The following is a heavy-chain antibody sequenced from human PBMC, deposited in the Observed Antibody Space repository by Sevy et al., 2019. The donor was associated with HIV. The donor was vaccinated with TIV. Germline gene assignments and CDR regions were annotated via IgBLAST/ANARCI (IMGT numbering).Heavy chain of an antibody. D-gene: IGHD6-19*01. V-gene: IGHV1-69*11. CDR1: GGTFSTYV. CDR2: IIPILRTV. Sequence: ASVKVSCKASGGTFSTYVISWVRQAPGEGPEWMGRIIPILRTVNYAQKFQGRVTITADESTKTAYMELSSLRSEDTAVYYCARAGGNGWYYFDYWGQETLVTVSS. CDR3: ARAGGNGWYYFDY. J-gene: IGHJ4*02.